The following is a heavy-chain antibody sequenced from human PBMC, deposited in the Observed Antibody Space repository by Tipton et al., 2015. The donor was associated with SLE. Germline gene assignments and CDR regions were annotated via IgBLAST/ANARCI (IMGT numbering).Heavy chain of an antibody. CDR1: GFTFSSYW. V-gene: IGHV3-7*01. Sequence: GSLRLSYAASGFTFSSYWMSWVRQAPGKGLEWVANIKQDGSEKYYVDSVKGRFTISRDNAKNSLYLQMNSLRAEDTAVYYCAREPLSWYFDYWGQGTLVTVSS. J-gene: IGHJ4*02. CDR2: IKQDGSEK. CDR3: AREPLSWYFDY.